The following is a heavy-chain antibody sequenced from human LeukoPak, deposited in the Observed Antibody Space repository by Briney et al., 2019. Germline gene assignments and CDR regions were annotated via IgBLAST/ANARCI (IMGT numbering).Heavy chain of an antibody. CDR1: GFTFSSYW. J-gene: IGHJ6*04. CDR3: ARDRGLYGMDV. V-gene: IGHV3-74*01. Sequence: GGSLRLSCAVSGFTFSSYWMHWVRQAPGKGLVWVSRINSDGSSTSYADSVKGRFTISRDNAKNTLYLQMNSLRAEDTAVYYCARDRGLYGMDVWGKGTTVTVSS. CDR2: INSDGSST.